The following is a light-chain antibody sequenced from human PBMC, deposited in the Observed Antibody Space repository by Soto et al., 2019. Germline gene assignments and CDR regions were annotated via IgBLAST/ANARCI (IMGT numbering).Light chain of an antibody. Sequence: DIQITQTPSTLSASVGDRVTITCRASQSISSWLAWYQQKPGKAPKFLIYDASSLESGVPSRFSGSGSGTEFTLTISSLQPDDFATYYCQQYDSYWTFGPGTKVDI. CDR1: QSISSW. J-gene: IGKJ1*01. CDR3: QQYDSYWT. CDR2: DAS. V-gene: IGKV1-5*01.